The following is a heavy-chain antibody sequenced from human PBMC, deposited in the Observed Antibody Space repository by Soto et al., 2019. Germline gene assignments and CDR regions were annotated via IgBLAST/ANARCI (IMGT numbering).Heavy chain of an antibody. Sequence: GGSLRLSRAASGFTFSSYAMSWVRQAPGKGLEWVSAISGSGGSTYYADSVKGRFTISRDNSKNTLYLQMNSLRAEDTAVYYCAKDDCSGGSCLGDYWGQGTLVTVSS. CDR2: ISGSGGST. CDR1: GFTFSSYA. V-gene: IGHV3-23*01. D-gene: IGHD2-15*01. J-gene: IGHJ4*02. CDR3: AKDDCSGGSCLGDY.